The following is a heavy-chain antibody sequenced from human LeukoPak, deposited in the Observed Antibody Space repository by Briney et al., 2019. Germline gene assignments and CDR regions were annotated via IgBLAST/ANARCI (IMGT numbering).Heavy chain of an antibody. V-gene: IGHV3-15*01. D-gene: IGHD3-16*01. CDR3: TIDRYYDAAYTT. J-gene: IGHJ4*02. CDR1: GFTFSKAW. Sequence: GGSLRLSCAASGFTFSKAWMSWVRQAPGKGLEWVGRIKSATDGGTTDYGSPVKGRFTISRDDSENMLYLRMNSLKTEDTALYYCTIDRYYDAAYTTWGQGTLVTVSS. CDR2: IKSATDGGTT.